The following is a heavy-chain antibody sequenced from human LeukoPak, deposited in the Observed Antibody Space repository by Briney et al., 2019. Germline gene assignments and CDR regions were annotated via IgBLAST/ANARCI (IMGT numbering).Heavy chain of an antibody. D-gene: IGHD5-18*01. CDR3: ARMLADTAMVNWFDP. J-gene: IGHJ5*02. V-gene: IGHV4-59*01. CDR1: GGSISSYY. CDR2: IYYSGST. Sequence: SETLSLTCTVPGGSISSYYWSWIRQPPGKGLEWIGDIYYSGSTNYNPSLKSRVTISVDTSKNQFSLKLSSVTAADTAVYYCARMLADTAMVNWFDPWGQGTLVTVSS.